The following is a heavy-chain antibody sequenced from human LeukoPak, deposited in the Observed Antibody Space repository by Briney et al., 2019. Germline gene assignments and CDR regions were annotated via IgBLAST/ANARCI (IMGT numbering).Heavy chain of an antibody. J-gene: IGHJ6*03. Sequence: GASVKVSCKASGYTFTGYYMHWVRQAPGQGLEWMGWINPNSGGTNYAQKFPGRATMTRDTSISTAYMELSRLSSDATAVYYCARRGYCSSTSCYGINMDVWGKGTTVTVSS. V-gene: IGHV1-2*02. CDR3: ARRGYCSSTSCYGINMDV. CDR1: GYTFTGYY. D-gene: IGHD2-2*01. CDR2: INPNSGGT.